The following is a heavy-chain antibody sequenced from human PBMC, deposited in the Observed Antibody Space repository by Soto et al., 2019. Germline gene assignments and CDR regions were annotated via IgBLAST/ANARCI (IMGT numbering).Heavy chain of an antibody. CDR2: IGTDGNT. Sequence: GGSLRLSCAASGFTFNSYAMNWVRQAPGKGLAWVSAIGTDGNTYYANSVKGRFTISRDNSRTTLYLQMNSLRVEDTAVYFCAKEQTTGAHYALDYWSQGTLVTVSS. CDR3: AKEQTTGAHYALDY. D-gene: IGHD2-8*02. J-gene: IGHJ4*02. V-gene: IGHV3-23*01. CDR1: GFTFNSYA.